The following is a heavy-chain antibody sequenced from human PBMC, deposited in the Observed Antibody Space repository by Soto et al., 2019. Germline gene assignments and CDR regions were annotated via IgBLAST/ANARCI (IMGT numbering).Heavy chain of an antibody. D-gene: IGHD6-13*01. Sequence: LRLSCAASGFTFSSYAMSWVRQAPGKGLEWVSAISGSGGSTYYADSVKGRFTISRDNSKNTLYLQMNSLRAEDTAVYYCAKDRRPGIAAAGPYFDYWGQGTLVTVSS. V-gene: IGHV3-23*01. CDR3: AKDRRPGIAAAGPYFDY. CDR1: GFTFSSYA. CDR2: ISGSGGST. J-gene: IGHJ4*02.